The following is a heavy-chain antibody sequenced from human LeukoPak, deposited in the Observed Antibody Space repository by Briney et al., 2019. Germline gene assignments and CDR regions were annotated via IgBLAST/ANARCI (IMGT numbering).Heavy chain of an antibody. Sequence: SETLSLTCTVSGGSINTYYWSWIRQPPGKGLEWIGYIYYSGSTDYNPSLKSRVTISVDTSKNQFSLKLSSVTAADTAVYYCAREGITGTTFWAEQTTSGFDYWGQGTLVTVSS. V-gene: IGHV4-59*12. CDR3: AREGITGTTFWAEQTTSGFDY. J-gene: IGHJ4*02. CDR1: GGSINTYY. D-gene: IGHD1-7*01. CDR2: IYYSGST.